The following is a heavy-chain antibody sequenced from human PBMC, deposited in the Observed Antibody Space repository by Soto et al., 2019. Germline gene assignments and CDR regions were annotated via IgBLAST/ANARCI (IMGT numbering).Heavy chain of an antibody. CDR1: GFTFSSYA. J-gene: IGHJ4*02. D-gene: IGHD6-6*01. CDR3: AKVGIEQFVRVYFDY. V-gene: IGHV3-23*01. CDR2: ISNSGGST. Sequence: EVQLLESGGGLVQPGGSLRLSCAASGFTFSSYAMSWVRQAPGKGLEWVSSISNSGGSTYYADSVKGRFTISRDNSKNMLRLQMNTLGAEDTAVYFCAKVGIEQFVRVYFDYWGQGIVVTVSS.